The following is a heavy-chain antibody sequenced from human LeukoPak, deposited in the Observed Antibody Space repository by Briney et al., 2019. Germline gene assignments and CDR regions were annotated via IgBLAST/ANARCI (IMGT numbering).Heavy chain of an antibody. Sequence: ASVKVSCKASGYTFTDYYIHWVRQAPGQGLEWMGWINPNSGGTNYAQKFQDRVTMTRDTSIDTAYMELSRLRSDDTAVFYCARGSESFGSGTYDYFDYWGEGTLVTASS. J-gene: IGHJ4*02. CDR1: GYTFTDYY. V-gene: IGHV1-2*02. CDR3: ARGSESFGSGTYDYFDY. D-gene: IGHD3-10*01. CDR2: INPNSGGT.